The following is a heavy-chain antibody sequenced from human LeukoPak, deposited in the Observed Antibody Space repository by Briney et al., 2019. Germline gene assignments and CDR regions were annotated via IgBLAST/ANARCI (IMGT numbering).Heavy chain of an antibody. V-gene: IGHV3-64*01. J-gene: IGHJ3*02. D-gene: IGHD3-3*01. Sequence: SGGSLRLSCAASGFTFSSYAMHWVRQAPGKGLEYVSAISSNGGSTYYANSVKGRFTISRDNSKNTLYLQMGSLRAEDMAVYYCARDRGTIRDAFDIWGQGTMVTVSS. CDR1: GFTFSSYA. CDR2: ISSNGGST. CDR3: ARDRGTIRDAFDI.